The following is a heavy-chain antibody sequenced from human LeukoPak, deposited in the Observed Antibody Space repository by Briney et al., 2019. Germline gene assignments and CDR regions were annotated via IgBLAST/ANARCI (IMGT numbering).Heavy chain of an antibody. CDR2: IYYSGST. CDR1: GGSISSYY. V-gene: IGHV4-59*08. J-gene: IGHJ4*02. Sequence: PSETLSLTCTVSGGSISSYYWSWIRQPPGKGLEWIGYIYYSGSTNYNPSLKSRVTISVDTSKNQFSLKLSSVTAADTAVYYCARNAPYFDYWGQGTLVTVSS. CDR3: ARNAPYFDY. D-gene: IGHD2-2*01.